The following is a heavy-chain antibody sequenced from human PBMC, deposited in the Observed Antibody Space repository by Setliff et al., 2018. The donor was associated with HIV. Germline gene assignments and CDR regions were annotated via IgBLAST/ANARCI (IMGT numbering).Heavy chain of an antibody. V-gene: IGHV1-8*03. CDR2: MNPNSGNR. J-gene: IGHJ6*02. D-gene: IGHD4-4*01. CDR3: ARDSGDDYSDYYYYGMDV. CDR1: GYTFTSYD. Sequence: ASVKVSCKTSGYTFTSYDINWVRQATGQGLEWMGWMNPNSGNRGYAQKFQGRVTISRNTSISTAYMELSSLRSEDTALYYCARDSGDDYSDYYYYGMDVWGQGTTVTVSS.